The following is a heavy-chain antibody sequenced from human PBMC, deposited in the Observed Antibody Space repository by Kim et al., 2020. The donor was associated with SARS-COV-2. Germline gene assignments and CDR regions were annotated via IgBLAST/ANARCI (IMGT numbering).Heavy chain of an antibody. J-gene: IGHJ6*02. V-gene: IGHV3-74*01. CDR3: ARDEEVLLWFGELYYYYGMDV. CDR2: INSDGSST. D-gene: IGHD3-10*01. Sequence: GGSLRLSCAASGFTFSSYWMHWVRQAPGKGLVWVSRINSDGSSTSYADSVKGRFTISRDNAKNTLYLQMNSLRAEDTAVYYCARDEEVLLWFGELYYYYGMDVWGQGTTVTVSS. CDR1: GFTFSSYW.